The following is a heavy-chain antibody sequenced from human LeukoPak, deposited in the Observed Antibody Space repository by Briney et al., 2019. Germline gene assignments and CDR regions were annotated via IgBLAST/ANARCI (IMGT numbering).Heavy chain of an antibody. CDR1: GFAFSGYS. CDR2: ISSSSSYI. D-gene: IGHD1-26*01. J-gene: IGHJ4*02. CDR3: ATSVGATTDFDY. V-gene: IGHV3-21*01. Sequence: GGSLRLSCAGSGFAFSGYSLNWVRQAPGKGLEWVSSISSSSSYIYYADSVKGRFTISRDNAKNSLYLQMNSLRAEDTAVYYCATSVGATTDFDYWGQGTLVTVSS.